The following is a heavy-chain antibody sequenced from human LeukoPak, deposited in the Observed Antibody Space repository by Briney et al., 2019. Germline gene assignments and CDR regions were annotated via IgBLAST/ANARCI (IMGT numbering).Heavy chain of an antibody. CDR1: GFTFSGHS. CDR2: ISSSSTTI. J-gene: IGHJ6*02. V-gene: IGHV3-48*04. CDR3: ARWGDYYDSSGYPFPYYYYYGMDV. Sequence: GGSLRLSCAASGFTFSGHSMNWVRQAPGKGLEWVSYISSSSTTIYYADSVKGRFTISRDNAKNSLYLQMNSLRAEDTAVYYCARWGDYYDSSGYPFPYYYYYGMDVWGQGTTVTVSS. D-gene: IGHD3-22*01.